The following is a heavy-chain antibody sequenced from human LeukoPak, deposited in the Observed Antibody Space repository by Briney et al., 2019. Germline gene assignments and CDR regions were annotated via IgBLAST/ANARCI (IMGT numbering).Heavy chain of an antibody. CDR1: GGTFSTFA. CDR3: VRDSLSITKTAAGDTFDI. CDR2: IIPIFATA. V-gene: IGHV1-69*13. J-gene: IGHJ3*02. Sequence: SVKVSCKASGGTFSTFAISWVRQAPGQGLEWMGGIIPIFATANHAEKFQGRVTITADQSTSTAYMELSSLRSEGTAVYYCVRDSLSITKTAAGDTFDIWGQGKMVTVSS. D-gene: IGHD1-20*01.